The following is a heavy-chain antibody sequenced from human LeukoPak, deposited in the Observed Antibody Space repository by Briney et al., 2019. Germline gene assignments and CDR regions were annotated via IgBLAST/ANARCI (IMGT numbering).Heavy chain of an antibody. CDR2: IYYSGST. V-gene: IGHV4-31*03. CDR3: ARVRPDYGDYDY. Sequence: PSETLSLTCTVSGGSISSGGYYWSWIRQHPGKGLEWIGYIYYSGSTYYNPSLKSRVTISVDTSKNQFSLKLSSVTAAGTAVYYCARVRPDYGDYDYWGQGTLVTVSS. D-gene: IGHD4-17*01. CDR1: GGSISSGGYY. J-gene: IGHJ4*02.